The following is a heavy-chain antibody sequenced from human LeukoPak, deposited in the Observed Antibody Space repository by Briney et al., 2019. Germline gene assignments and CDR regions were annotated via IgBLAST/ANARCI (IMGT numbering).Heavy chain of an antibody. CDR3: ARRGRHAPDGAFDS. CDR2: IYPGDSDT. Sequence: GESLQISCKGSGYFFTSYWIGWVLQLPGKDLQWMGIIYPGDSDTRYSPSFQGQVTISADKSISTAYLQWSSLKASDTAMYYCARRGRHAPDGAFDSWGQGTMVTVSS. J-gene: IGHJ3*02. V-gene: IGHV5-51*01. CDR1: GYFFTSYW. D-gene: IGHD3-16*01.